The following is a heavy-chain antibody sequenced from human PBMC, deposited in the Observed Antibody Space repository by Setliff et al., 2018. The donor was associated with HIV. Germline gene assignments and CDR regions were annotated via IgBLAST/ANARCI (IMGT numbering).Heavy chain of an antibody. CDR1: GGSISSYW. Sequence: PSETLSLTCTVSGGSISSYWWSWVRQPPGKGLEWIGEIYHSGSTNYNPSLKSRVTISVDTSKNQFSLKLTSVTAADTAVYYCARRVPYGGFDYWGQGTLVTVSS. D-gene: IGHD1-1*01. CDR2: IYHSGST. CDR3: ARRVPYGGFDY. V-gene: IGHV4-4*02. J-gene: IGHJ4*02.